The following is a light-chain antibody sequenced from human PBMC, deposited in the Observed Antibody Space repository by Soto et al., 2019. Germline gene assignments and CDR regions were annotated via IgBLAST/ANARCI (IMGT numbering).Light chain of an antibody. CDR2: SAS. Sequence: DIQMTQSPSSLSASVGDRVTITCRASQDISVYLAWYQQKPGKVPKLLIYSASTLQSGVPSRFSGSGSGTDFTLTISSLQPEDVATYYCQHYDNYQWTFGQGTKVEI. J-gene: IGKJ1*01. V-gene: IGKV1-27*01. CDR1: QDISVY. CDR3: QHYDNYQWT.